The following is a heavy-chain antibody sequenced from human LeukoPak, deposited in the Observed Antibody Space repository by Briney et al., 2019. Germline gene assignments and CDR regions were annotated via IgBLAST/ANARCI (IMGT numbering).Heavy chain of an antibody. CDR3: ASGEGYSGYLGY. CDR1: GYTFSSFG. J-gene: IGHJ4*02. V-gene: IGHV1-18*01. CDR2: ISAYNGNT. Sequence: ASVKVSCKASGYTFSSFGVTWVRQAPGQGLEWMGWISAYNGNTHYAQKFQGRVTMTTDTSTNTAYMELRSLRSDDTAVYYRASGEGYSGYLGYWGQGTLVTVSS. D-gene: IGHD5-12*01.